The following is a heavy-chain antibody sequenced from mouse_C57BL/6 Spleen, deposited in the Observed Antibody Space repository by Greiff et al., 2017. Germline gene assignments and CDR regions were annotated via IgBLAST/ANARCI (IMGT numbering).Heavy chain of an antibody. J-gene: IGHJ3*01. CDR3: ARQDYYGSSYPFAY. Sequence: DVKLVESGGGLVKPGGSLKLSCAASGFTFSSYTMSWVRQTPEKRLEWVATISGGGGNTYYPDSVKGRFTISRDNAKNTLYLQMSSLRSEDTALYYCARQDYYGSSYPFAYWGQGTLVTVSA. D-gene: IGHD1-1*01. CDR2: ISGGGGNT. V-gene: IGHV5-9*01. CDR1: GFTFSSYT.